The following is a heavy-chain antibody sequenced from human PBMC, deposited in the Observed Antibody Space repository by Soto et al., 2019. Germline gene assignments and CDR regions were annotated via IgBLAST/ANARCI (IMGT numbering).Heavy chain of an antibody. CDR1: GYTFTSYG. J-gene: IGHJ4*02. D-gene: IGHD5-18*01. CDR3: ARGGPLNTAMELGGFDY. V-gene: IGHV1-18*01. Sequence: QVQLVQSGAEVKKPGAAVKVSCKASGYTFTSYGISWVRQAPGQGLEWMGWISAYNGNTNYAQKLQGRVTMTTDTPTSTAYMELRSLRSDDTAVYYCARGGPLNTAMELGGFDYWGQGTLVTVSS. CDR2: ISAYNGNT.